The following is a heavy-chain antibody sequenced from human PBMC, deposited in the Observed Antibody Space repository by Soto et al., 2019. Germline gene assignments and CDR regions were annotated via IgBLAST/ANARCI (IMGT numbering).Heavy chain of an antibody. J-gene: IGHJ6*02. CDR1: GYTFTRNW. Sequence: WEALKISCKASGYTFTRNWIGGVRQMPAKGLEWIGIIYPGDSDTRYRPSFQVQVTISADKSISTAYLQGRSLKASDTAMSYYARPSRYYYYGMDVWGQGNTVFVSS. V-gene: IGHV5-51*01. CDR3: ARPSRYYYYGMDV. CDR2: IYPGDSDT.